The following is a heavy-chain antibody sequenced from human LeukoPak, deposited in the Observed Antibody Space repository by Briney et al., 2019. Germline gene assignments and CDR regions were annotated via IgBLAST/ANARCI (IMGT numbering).Heavy chain of an antibody. J-gene: IGHJ4*02. CDR1: GFTFSSYG. CDR2: IKEDGSEK. D-gene: IGHD4-11*01. Sequence: GGSLRLSCAASGFTFSSYGMSWVRQAPGKGLEWVANIKEDGSEKDYMDFVKGRFTISRDNAKNSLYLQMNSLRAEDAAVYYCARFHSDYFDYWGQGTLVTVSS. V-gene: IGHV3-7*01. CDR3: ARFHSDYFDY.